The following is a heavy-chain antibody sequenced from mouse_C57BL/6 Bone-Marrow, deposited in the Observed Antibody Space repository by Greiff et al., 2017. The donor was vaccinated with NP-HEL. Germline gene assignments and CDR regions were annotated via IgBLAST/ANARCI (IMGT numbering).Heavy chain of an antibody. CDR1: GYTFTSYT. CDR2: INPSSGYT. J-gene: IGHJ3*01. V-gene: IGHV1-4*01. D-gene: IGHD1-1*01. CDR3: ARSYPLYYYGSSWFAY. Sequence: VQLQQSGAELARPGASVKMSCKASGYTFTSYTMHWLQQRPGQGLEWIGYINPSSGYTKYNQKFKDKATLTADKSSSTAYRQLSSLTSEDSAVYYCARSYPLYYYGSSWFAYWGQGTLVTVSA.